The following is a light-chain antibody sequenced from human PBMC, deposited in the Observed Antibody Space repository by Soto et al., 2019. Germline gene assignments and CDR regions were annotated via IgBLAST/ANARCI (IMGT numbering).Light chain of an antibody. CDR3: HQRSNWPRT. J-gene: IGKJ1*01. V-gene: IGKV3-11*01. CDR2: DAS. Sequence: EMVVAQAGATLSLSPGERATLSCRASQSVSSYLAWYQQKPGQAPRLLIYDASNRATGIPARFSGSGSGTDFTLTISSLEPEDFAVYYCHQRSNWPRTFGQGTKVDIK. CDR1: QSVSSY.